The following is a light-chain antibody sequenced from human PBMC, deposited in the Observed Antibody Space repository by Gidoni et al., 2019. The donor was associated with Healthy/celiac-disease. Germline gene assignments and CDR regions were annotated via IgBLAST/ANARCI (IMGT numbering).Light chain of an antibody. V-gene: IGKV1-9*01. CDR3: QQLNSYPPT. CDR1: QGISSY. Sequence: DIQLTQSPSFLSASVGDRVTITCRASQGISSYLAWYQQKPGKAPKLLIYAASTLQSGVPSRFSSSGSGTEFTLTISSLQPEDFATYYCQQLNSYPPTFXGXTKVEIK. CDR2: AAS. J-gene: IGKJ4*01.